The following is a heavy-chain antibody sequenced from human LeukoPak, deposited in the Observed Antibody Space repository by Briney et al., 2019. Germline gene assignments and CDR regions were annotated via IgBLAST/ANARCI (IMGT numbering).Heavy chain of an antibody. CDR1: GFTFSSYA. CDR3: AKEAGRIVGATSFDY. V-gene: IGHV3-23*01. Sequence: GGSLRLSCTASGFTFSSYAMSWVRQAPGKGLEWVSAISGSAGSTYYADSVKGRFTISRDNSKNPLYLQMNSLRAEDTAVYNCAKEAGRIVGATSFDYWAREPWSPSPQ. D-gene: IGHD1-26*01. J-gene: IGHJ4*02. CDR2: ISGSAGST.